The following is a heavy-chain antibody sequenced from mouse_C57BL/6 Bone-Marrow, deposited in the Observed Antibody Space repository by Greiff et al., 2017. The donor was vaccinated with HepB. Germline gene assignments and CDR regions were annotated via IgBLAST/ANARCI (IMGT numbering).Heavy chain of an antibody. V-gene: IGHV6-6*01. CDR3: TRPSGTGYAMDY. J-gene: IGHJ4*01. Sequence: EVQRVESGGGLVQPGGSMKLSCAASGFTFSDAWMDWVRQSPEKGLEWVAEIRNKANNHATYYAESVKGRFTISRDDSKSSVYLQMNSLRAEDTGIYYCTRPSGTGYAMDYWGQGTSVTVSS. CDR1: GFTFSDAW. D-gene: IGHD3-3*01. CDR2: IRNKANNHAT.